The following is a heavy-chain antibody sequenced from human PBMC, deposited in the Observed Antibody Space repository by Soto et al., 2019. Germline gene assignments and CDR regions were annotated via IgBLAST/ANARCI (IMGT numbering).Heavy chain of an antibody. CDR2: INPSGGST. CDR3: ARDGPSGSHNLDY. CDR1: GYTFTRYY. J-gene: IGHJ4*02. V-gene: IGHV1-46*01. D-gene: IGHD1-26*01. Sequence: ASVKVSFKASGYTFTRYYMHWVRQAPGQGPEWMGIINPSGGSTTYAQKFQGRVTTTGDTSTSTVYMELSSLRSEDTAVYYCARDGPSGSHNLDYWGQGTLVTVSS.